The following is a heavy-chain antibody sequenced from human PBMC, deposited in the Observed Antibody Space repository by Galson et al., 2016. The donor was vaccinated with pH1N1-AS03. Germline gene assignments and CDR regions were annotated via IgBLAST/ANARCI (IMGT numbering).Heavy chain of an antibody. J-gene: IGHJ3*02. CDR3: ARESSTNSVAAFDI. V-gene: IGHV3-13*01. CDR2: IGVAGDT. D-gene: IGHD1-1*01. CDR1: GFTFSSYE. Sequence: SLRLSCAASGFTFSSYEMHWVRQYTGKGLEWVSAIGVAGDTFYTDSVKGRFTISRENAKNSFYLQMNTLRAGDTAVYYCARESSTNSVAAFDIWGQGTMVPVSS.